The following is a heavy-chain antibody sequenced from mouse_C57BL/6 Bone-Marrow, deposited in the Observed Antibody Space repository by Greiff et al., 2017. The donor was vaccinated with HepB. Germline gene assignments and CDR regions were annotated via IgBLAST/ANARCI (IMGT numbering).Heavy chain of an antibody. CDR1: GFTFSSYG. V-gene: IGHV5-6*01. CDR3: ARPGGYGSSYGGYAMDY. Sequence: VQLKESGGDLVKPGGSLKLSCAASGFTFSSYGMSWVRQTPDKRLEWVATISSGGSYTYYPDSVKGRFTISRDNAKNTLYLQMSSLKSEDTAMYYCARPGGYGSSYGGYAMDYWGQGTSVTVSS. CDR2: ISSGGSYT. D-gene: IGHD1-1*01. J-gene: IGHJ4*01.